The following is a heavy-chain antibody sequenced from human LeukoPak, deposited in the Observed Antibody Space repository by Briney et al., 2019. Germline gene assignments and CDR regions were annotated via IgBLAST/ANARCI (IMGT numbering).Heavy chain of an antibody. CDR2: ISPSSSSI. V-gene: IGHV3-48*02. CDR3: ARAAYSSGPDY. D-gene: IGHD6-19*01. J-gene: IGHJ4*02. CDR1: GFTFSTYS. Sequence: QPGGSLRLSCAASGFTFSTYSMNWVRQAPGKGLEWVSYISPSSSSIYYADSVEGRFTISRDNAKNSLYLQMNGLRDEDTAVYYCARAAYSSGPDYWGQGTLVTVSS.